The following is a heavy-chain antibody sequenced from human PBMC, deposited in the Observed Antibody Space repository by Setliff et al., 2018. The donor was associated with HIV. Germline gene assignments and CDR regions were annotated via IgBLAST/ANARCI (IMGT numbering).Heavy chain of an antibody. Sequence: GGSLRLSCAASGFTFSSSWMAWVRQAPGRGLEYVAGMNRDGSEKGYADSVKGRFTISRDNAKKSLYLQMNSLRVEDTAVYYCARVTKEGSGWHDNSAFDIWGKGTMVTVSS. D-gene: IGHD6-19*01. V-gene: IGHV3-7*02. CDR1: GFTFSSSW. J-gene: IGHJ3*02. CDR3: ARVTKEGSGWHDNSAFDI. CDR2: MNRDGSEK.